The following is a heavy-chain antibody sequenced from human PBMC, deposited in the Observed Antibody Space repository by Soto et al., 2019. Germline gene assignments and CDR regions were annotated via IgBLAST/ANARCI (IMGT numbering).Heavy chain of an antibody. CDR2: ISAYNGNT. V-gene: IGHV1-18*04. CDR1: GYTFTSYG. J-gene: IGHJ5*02. Sequence: QVQLVQSGAEVKKPGASVKVSCKASGYTFTSYGISWVRQAPGQGLEWMGWISAYNGNTNYAQKLQGRVTMTTDPSTSTDYMELRSLRSEDTAVYYCARDMVTELLPNWFDPWGQGTLVTVSS. CDR3: ARDMVTELLPNWFDP. D-gene: IGHD2-15*01.